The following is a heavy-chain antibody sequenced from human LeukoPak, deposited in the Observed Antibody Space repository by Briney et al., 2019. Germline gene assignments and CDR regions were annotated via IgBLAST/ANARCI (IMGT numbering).Heavy chain of an antibody. CDR3: AREKVGYCSGGSCYYNHYYYYGMDV. Sequence: PSETLSLTCTVSGGSISSGSYYWRWIRQPAGKGLEWIGRIYTSGSTNYNPSLKSRVTISVDTSKNQFSLKLSSVTDVDTAVYYCAREKVGYCSGGSCYYNHYYYYGMDVWGQGTTVTVSS. D-gene: IGHD2-15*01. V-gene: IGHV4-61*02. CDR1: GGSISSGSYY. J-gene: IGHJ6*02. CDR2: IYTSGST.